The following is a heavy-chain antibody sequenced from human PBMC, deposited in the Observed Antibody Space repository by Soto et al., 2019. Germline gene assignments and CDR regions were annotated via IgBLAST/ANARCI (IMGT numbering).Heavy chain of an antibody. D-gene: IGHD7-27*01. CDR2: INHSGST. J-gene: IGHJ4*02. V-gene: IGHV4-34*01. CDR3: ARGWGRIFDY. CDR1: GGSLSGYY. Sequence: QVQLQQWGAGLLKPSETLSLTCAVYGGSLSGYYWSWIRQPPGKGLEWIGEINHSGSTNYNPSLKSRVTISVDTSKNQFSLKLSSVNAADTAVYYCARGWGRIFDYWGQGTLVTVSS.